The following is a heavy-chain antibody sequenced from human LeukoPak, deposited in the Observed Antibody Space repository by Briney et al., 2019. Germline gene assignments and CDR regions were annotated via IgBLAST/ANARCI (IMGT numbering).Heavy chain of an antibody. J-gene: IGHJ4*02. V-gene: IGHV1-2*02. CDR1: GYTFTGYY. D-gene: IGHD2-15*01. CDR2: INPNSGGT. CDR3: ARVFVVVVAATPSGEYFDY. Sequence: ASVKVSCKASGYTFTGYYMHWVRQAPGQGLAWMGWINPNSGGTNYAQKFQGRVTMTRDTSISTAYMELSRLRSDDTAVYYCARVFVVVVAATPSGEYFDYWGQGTLVTVSS.